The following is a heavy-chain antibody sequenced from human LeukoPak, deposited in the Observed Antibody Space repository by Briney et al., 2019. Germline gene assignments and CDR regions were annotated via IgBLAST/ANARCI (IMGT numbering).Heavy chain of an antibody. D-gene: IGHD3-3*01. CDR1: GFTFSSYA. J-gene: IGHJ2*01. CDR3: AKAGPSPGVWYSDL. Sequence: GGSLRLSCAASGFTFSSYAMNWVRQAPGKGLEWVSSISGSGDGTYYADSVKGRFTISRDNSKNTLYLQMNSLRTDDTAVYYCAKAGPSPGVWYSDLWGRGTPVTVSS. CDR2: ISGSGDGT. V-gene: IGHV3-23*01.